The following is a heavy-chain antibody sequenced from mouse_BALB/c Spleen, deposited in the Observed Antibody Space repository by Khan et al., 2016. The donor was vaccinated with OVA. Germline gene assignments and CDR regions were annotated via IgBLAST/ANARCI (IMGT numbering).Heavy chain of an antibody. Sequence: QLQESGPGLVKPSQSLSLTCTVTGYSITRLYCWNWIRQFPGNKLEWMGYISYSGSTNYNPSLKSRISITRDTSKNQFFLQLNSVTTEDTATYYCARTARIKYWGQGTTLTVSS. V-gene: IGHV3-2*02. D-gene: IGHD1-2*01. CDR3: ARTARIKY. J-gene: IGHJ2*01. CDR2: ISYSGST. CDR1: GYSITRLYC.